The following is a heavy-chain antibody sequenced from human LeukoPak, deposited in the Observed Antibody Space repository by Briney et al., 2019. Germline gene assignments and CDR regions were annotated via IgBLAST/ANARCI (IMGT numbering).Heavy chain of an antibody. CDR1: GYTLTSYD. CDR2: MNPNSGNT. CDR3: ARGRGYSYGYADY. Sequence: ASVKVSCKASGYTLTSYDINWVRQATGQGLEWMGWMNPNSGNTGYAEKFQGRVTMTRNTSIRTAYMELSSLRSDDTAVYYCARGRGYSYGYADYWGQGTLVTVSS. D-gene: IGHD5-18*01. V-gene: IGHV1-8*01. J-gene: IGHJ4*02.